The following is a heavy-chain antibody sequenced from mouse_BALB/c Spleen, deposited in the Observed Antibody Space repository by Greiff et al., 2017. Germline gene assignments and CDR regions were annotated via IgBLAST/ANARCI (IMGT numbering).Heavy chain of an antibody. J-gene: IGHJ4*01. D-gene: IGHD2-3*01. CDR3: ARRWLLRSYAMDY. Sequence: EVQGVESGPELVKPGASVKISCKASGYTFTDYNMHWVKQSHGKSLEWIGYIYPYNGGTGYNQKFKSKATLTVDNSSSTAYMELRSLTSEDSAVYYCARRWLLRSYAMDYWGQGTSVTVSS. CDR2: IYPYNGGT. CDR1: GYTFTDYN. V-gene: IGHV1S29*02.